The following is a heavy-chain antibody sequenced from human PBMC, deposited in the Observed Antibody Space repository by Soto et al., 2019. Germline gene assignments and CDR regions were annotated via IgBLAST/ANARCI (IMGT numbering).Heavy chain of an antibody. D-gene: IGHD3-10*01. CDR1: GGTFSSYT. Sequence: QVQLVQSGAEVKKPGSSVKVSCKASGGTFSSYTISWVRQAPGQGLEWMGRIIPILGIANYAQKFQGRVTLTADKSTSTAYMELSSLGCEDTAVYYCARGEGVFDYWGQGTLVTVSS. CDR3: ARGEGVFDY. J-gene: IGHJ4*02. V-gene: IGHV1-69*02. CDR2: IIPILGIA.